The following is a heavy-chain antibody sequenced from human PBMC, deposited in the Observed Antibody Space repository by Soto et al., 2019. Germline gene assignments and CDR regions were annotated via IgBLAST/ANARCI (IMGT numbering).Heavy chain of an antibody. CDR3: ASLNTIFGVVTNGPYYYYGMDV. CDR2: IIPIFGTA. D-gene: IGHD3-3*01. Sequence: ASVKVSCKASGGTFSSYAISWVRQAPGQGLEWMGGIIPIFGTANYAQKFQGRVTITADESTSTAYMELSSLRSEDTAVYYCASLNTIFGVVTNGPYYYYGMDVWGQGTTVTVSS. V-gene: IGHV1-69*13. J-gene: IGHJ6*02. CDR1: GGTFSSYA.